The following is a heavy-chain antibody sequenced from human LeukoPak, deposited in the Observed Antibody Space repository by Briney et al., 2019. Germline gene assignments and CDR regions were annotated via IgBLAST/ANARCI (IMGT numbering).Heavy chain of an antibody. D-gene: IGHD1-26*01. V-gene: IGHV4-4*07. CDR3: ARENSGSYREFDY. CDR2: IYTSGST. J-gene: IGHJ4*02. CDR1: GGSISSYY. Sequence: SETLSLTCTVSGGSISSYYWSWIRQPAGKGLEWIGRIYTSGSTNYNASLKSRVSMSVDTSKNQFSLKLSSVTAADTAVFYCARENSGSYREFDYWGQGTLVSVSS.